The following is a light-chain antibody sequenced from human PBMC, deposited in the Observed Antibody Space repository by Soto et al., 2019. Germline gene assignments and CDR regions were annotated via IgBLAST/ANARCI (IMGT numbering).Light chain of an antibody. J-gene: IGKJ4*01. CDR2: RAS. Sequence: EILLTQSPATLAVSPGEGATLSCRASQSVRDNLAWYQQKPGQAPRLLIYRASTRATGVPARFSGSGSGTEFTLTISSLQSEDVSVYYCQRYNNWPLTFGGGTKVDIK. CDR1: QSVRDN. CDR3: QRYNNWPLT. V-gene: IGKV3-15*01.